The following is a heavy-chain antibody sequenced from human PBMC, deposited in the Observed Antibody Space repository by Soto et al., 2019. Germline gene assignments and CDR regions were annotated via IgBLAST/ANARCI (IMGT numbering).Heavy chain of an antibody. D-gene: IGHD2-2*02. Sequence: ASVKVSCKASGYTFTSYGISWVRQAPGQGLEWMRWISAYNGNTNYAQKLQGRVTMTTDTSTSTAYMELRSLRSDDTAVYYYARVIPGLVVPAAIRWIDLWGQGTLVTVAS. J-gene: IGHJ5*02. CDR1: GYTFTSYG. V-gene: IGHV1-18*04. CDR3: ARVIPGLVVPAAIRWIDL. CDR2: ISAYNGNT.